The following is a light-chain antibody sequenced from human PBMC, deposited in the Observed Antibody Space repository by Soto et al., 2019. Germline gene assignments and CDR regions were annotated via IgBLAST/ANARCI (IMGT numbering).Light chain of an antibody. CDR2: WAS. Sequence: DIVMTQSPDSLAVSLGERATINCKSSQRVLYSSNNKNYLAWYQQKPRQPPKLLIYWASTRESGVPDRFSGSGSGTDFTPTISSLQAEDVAVYYCQQYYSTPLAFGQGTKVEIK. V-gene: IGKV4-1*01. J-gene: IGKJ1*01. CDR3: QQYYSTPLA. CDR1: QRVLYSSNNKNY.